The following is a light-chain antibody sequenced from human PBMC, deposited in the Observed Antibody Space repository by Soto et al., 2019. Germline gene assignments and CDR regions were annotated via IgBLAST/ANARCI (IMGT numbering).Light chain of an antibody. Sequence: EIVLTQSPVTLSLSPGERATLSCRASRSFASSYLGWYQQKPGQAPRLLIYAASTRATGIPDRFSGSGSATDFTLTISRLEPEDSAVYYCQQYGNFPYTFGPGTKVQIK. CDR1: RSFASSY. CDR2: AAS. J-gene: IGKJ2*01. CDR3: QQYGNFPYT. V-gene: IGKV3-20*01.